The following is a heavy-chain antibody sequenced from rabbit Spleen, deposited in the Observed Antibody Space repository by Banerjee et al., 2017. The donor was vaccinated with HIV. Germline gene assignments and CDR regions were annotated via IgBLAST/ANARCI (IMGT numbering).Heavy chain of an antibody. CDR2: IAPGSSGRT. Sequence: QSLEESGGGLVKPGASLTLTCTASEFSFSSTYWICWVRQAPGKGLEWIACIAPGSSGRTYYASWAKGRFTISKTSSTTVTLQMTSLTVADTATYFCARTFRSDTGGPDWLDLWGQGTLVTVS. J-gene: IGHJ5*01. V-gene: IGHV1S40*01. CDR3: ARTFRSDTGGPDWLDL. CDR1: EFSFSSTYW. D-gene: IGHD7-1*01.